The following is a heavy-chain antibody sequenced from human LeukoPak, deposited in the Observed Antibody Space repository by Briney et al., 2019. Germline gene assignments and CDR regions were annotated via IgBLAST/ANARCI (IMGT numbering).Heavy chain of an antibody. Sequence: SETLSLTCTVSGDSISSSNYYWGWIRQPPGKGLEWIGNIYYSGSTYYNPSLKSRVTISVDTSKNQLSLKLSSVTAADTAVYYCARGPLIDFWGQGTLVTVSS. V-gene: IGHV4-39*07. CDR3: ARGPLIDF. J-gene: IGHJ4*02. CDR1: GDSISSSNYY. CDR2: IYYSGST.